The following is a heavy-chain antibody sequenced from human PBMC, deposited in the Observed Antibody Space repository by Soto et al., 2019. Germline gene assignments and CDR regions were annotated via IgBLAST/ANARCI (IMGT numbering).Heavy chain of an antibody. D-gene: IGHD6-13*01. J-gene: IGHJ5*02. CDR2: INHSGST. CDR1: GGSFSGYY. V-gene: IGHV4-34*01. CDR3: ARGRSIAAAGTDLWFDP. Sequence: TSETLSLTCAVYGGSFSGYYWSWIRQPPGKGLEWIGEINHSGSTNYNPSLKSRVTISVDTSKNQFSLKLSSVTAADTAVYYCARGRSIAAAGTDLWFDPWGQGTLVTVSS.